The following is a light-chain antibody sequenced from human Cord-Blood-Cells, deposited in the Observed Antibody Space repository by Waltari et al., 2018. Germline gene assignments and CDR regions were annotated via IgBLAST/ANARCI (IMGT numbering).Light chain of an antibody. CDR3: QQYDNLPFT. CDR1: QDISNY. CDR2: DAS. J-gene: IGKJ3*01. V-gene: IGKV1-33*01. Sequence: DIQMTQSPSSLSASVGDRVTITCQAGQDISNYLNWYQQKPGKAPKLLIYDASNLETGVPSRFSGSGAGTEFTFTISSLQPEDIATYYCQQYDNLPFTFGPGTKVDIK.